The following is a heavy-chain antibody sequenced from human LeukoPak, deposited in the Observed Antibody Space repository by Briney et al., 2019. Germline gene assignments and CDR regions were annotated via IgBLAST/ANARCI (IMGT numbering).Heavy chain of an antibody. V-gene: IGHV3-23*01. CDR3: ATIRYSSGWYANRIDY. CDR2: ISGSGGST. D-gene: IGHD6-19*01. J-gene: IGHJ4*02. CDR1: GFTSSSYA. Sequence: SGGSLRLSCAASGFTSSSYAMSWVRQAPGKGLEWVSAISGSGGSTYYADSVKGRFTISRDNSINTLYLQMSSLRAEDAAVYYCATIRYSSGWYANRIDYWGQGTLVTVSS.